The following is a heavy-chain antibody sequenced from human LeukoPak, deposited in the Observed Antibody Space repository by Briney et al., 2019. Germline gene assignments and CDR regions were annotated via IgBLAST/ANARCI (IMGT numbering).Heavy chain of an antibody. D-gene: IGHD5-24*01. CDR2: IRYDGSNK. J-gene: IGHJ4*02. V-gene: IGHV3-30*02. CDR1: GFTFSSYG. CDR3: AKDREMTTITPYYFDY. Sequence: PGGSLRLSCAASGFTFSSYGMHWVRQAPGKGLEWVAFIRYDGSNKYYADSVKGRFTISRDNSKNTLYLQMNSLRAEDTAVYYCAKDREMTTITPYYFDYWGQGTLVTVSS.